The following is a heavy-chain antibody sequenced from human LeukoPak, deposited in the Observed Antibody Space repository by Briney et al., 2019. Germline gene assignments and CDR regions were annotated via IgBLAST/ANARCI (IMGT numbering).Heavy chain of an antibody. V-gene: IGHV3-7*01. J-gene: IGHJ5*02. CDR1: GFTFSNYW. Sequence: GGSLRLSCAASGFTFSNYWMNWVRQAPGKGLEWVANIDQDGSEKYYVDSVKGRLTISRDNAKNSLYLQMNSLRAEDTAVYYCARDQPSSSWYHGWFDPWGQGTLVTVSS. D-gene: IGHD6-13*01. CDR3: ARDQPSSSWYHGWFDP. CDR2: IDQDGSEK.